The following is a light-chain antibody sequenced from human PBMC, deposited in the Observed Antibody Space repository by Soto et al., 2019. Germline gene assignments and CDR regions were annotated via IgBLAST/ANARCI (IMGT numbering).Light chain of an antibody. CDR2: WAS. V-gene: IGKV4-1*01. CDR3: QQYYSTLIT. Sequence: DIALTQSPDSLALSLGERATMNCKSSQSVLYSSYNKSYLAWYQVKPGRPPKLLFSWASTRESGVPDRFSGSGSGTDFTLNISSLQADDLAVYYCQQYYSTLITFGQGTRLEIQ. J-gene: IGKJ5*01. CDR1: QSVLYSSYNKSY.